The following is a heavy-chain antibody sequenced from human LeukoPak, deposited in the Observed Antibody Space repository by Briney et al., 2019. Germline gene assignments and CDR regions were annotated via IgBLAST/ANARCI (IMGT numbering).Heavy chain of an antibody. CDR3: GKSPTYYDILNYFDY. Sequence: GGSLRLSCAASGFTFSNAYMNWVRQAPGKGLEWVGRIKPKTDGETTEYAAPVEGRFSISRDDSKNMLYLQMNSLKTEDTAVYYCGKSPTYYDILNYFDYWGQGTLVTVSS. CDR2: IKPKTDGETT. J-gene: IGHJ4*02. V-gene: IGHV3-15*07. D-gene: IGHD3-9*01. CDR1: GFTFSNAY.